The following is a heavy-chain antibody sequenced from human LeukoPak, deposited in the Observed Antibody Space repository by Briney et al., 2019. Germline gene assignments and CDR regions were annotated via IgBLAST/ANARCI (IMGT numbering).Heavy chain of an antibody. D-gene: IGHD1-26*01. V-gene: IGHV4-30-2*01. Sequence: SETLSLTCTVFGDSVTGYFLNWIRQPPGKGLEWIGYIYHSGSTYYNPSLKSRVIISVDRSKNQFSLKLSSVTAADTAVYYCARGSSGSYAPGDFDYWGQGTLVTVSS. CDR3: ARGSSGSYAPGDFDY. CDR2: IYHSGST. CDR1: GDSVTGYF. J-gene: IGHJ4*02.